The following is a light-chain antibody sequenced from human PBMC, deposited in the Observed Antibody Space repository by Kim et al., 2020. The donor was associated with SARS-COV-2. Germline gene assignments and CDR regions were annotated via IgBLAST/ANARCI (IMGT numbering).Light chain of an antibody. CDR1: QSVGSY. CDR2: GAS. J-gene: IGKJ4*01. CDR3: QQYNNWPPLT. Sequence: EIVLTQSPASLSVSPGERVTLTCRASQSVGSYIAWYQQQPGQAPTLLIYGASARATGLPARFSGSGSGTEFTLTITSLQSEDFAVYYCQQYNNWPPLTFGGGTKVDIK. V-gene: IGKV3-15*01.